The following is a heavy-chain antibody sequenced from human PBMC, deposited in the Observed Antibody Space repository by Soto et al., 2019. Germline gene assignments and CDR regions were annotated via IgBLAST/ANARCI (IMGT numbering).Heavy chain of an antibody. D-gene: IGHD3-3*01. CDR3: ASQKGYYDFWSGYYPPPDGMDV. Sequence: SETLSLTCAVYGGSFSGYYWSWIRQPPGKGLEWIGEINHSGSTNYNPSLKSRVTISVDTSKNQFSLKLSSVTAADTAVYYCASQKGYYDFWSGYYPPPDGMDVWGQGTTVIVSS. V-gene: IGHV4-34*01. CDR1: GGSFSGYY. J-gene: IGHJ6*02. CDR2: INHSGST.